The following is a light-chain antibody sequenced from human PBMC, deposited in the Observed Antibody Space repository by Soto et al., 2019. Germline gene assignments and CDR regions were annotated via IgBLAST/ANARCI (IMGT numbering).Light chain of an antibody. CDR3: LQYDNSPRT. J-gene: IGKJ1*01. V-gene: IGKV3-20*01. Sequence: EIVLTQSPGTLSLSPGERATLSCRASQSVNSNYLARYQQKPGQGPRLLMYGASSRATGIPDRFSGSGSGADFTLTITRLEREDFAVYYCLQYDNSPRTFGQGNKVEIK. CDR2: GAS. CDR1: QSVNSNY.